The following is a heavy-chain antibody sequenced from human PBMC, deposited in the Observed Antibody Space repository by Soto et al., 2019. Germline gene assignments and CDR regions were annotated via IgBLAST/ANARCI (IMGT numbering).Heavy chain of an antibody. V-gene: IGHV3-21*01. CDR2: ISSSSSYI. CDR1: GLTFSSYN. D-gene: IGHD3-10*01. Sequence: GGSLRLSCAASGLTFSSYNMNWVRQAPGKGLECVPSISSSSSYIYYADSVKGRFTISRDNAKNSLYLQMNSLRAEDTAVYYCARSAGDYYGMDVWGQGTTVTAP. J-gene: IGHJ6*02. CDR3: ARSAGDYYGMDV.